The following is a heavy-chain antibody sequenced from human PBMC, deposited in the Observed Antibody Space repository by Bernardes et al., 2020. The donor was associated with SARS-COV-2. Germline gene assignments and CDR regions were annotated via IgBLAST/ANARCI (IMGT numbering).Heavy chain of an antibody. D-gene: IGHD3-3*01. CDR2: FFSGGST. V-gene: IGHV3-53*01. CDR1: GVTVSSNY. Sequence: GGSLRPSCAAPGVTVSSNYMSWGRPAPGEGLGWVSVFFSGGSTYYADSVKGRFTISRDKSKNTLYLQMNSLRAEDTAVYYCARDPTRRIYDFWSGYSLYYYGMDVWGQGTTVTVSS. J-gene: IGHJ6*02. CDR3: ARDPTRRIYDFWSGYSLYYYGMDV.